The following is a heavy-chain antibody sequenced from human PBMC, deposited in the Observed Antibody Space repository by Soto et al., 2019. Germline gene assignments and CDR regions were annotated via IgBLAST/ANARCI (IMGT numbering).Heavy chain of an antibody. Sequence: HPGGSLRLSCAASGFTFSSYWMSWVRQAPGKGLEWVANIKQDGSEKYYVDSVKGRFTISRDNAKNSLYLQMNSLRAEDTAVYYCASPPPRGIVVVPAALDYWGQGTLVTVSS. J-gene: IGHJ4*02. CDR2: IKQDGSEK. D-gene: IGHD2-2*01. CDR3: ASPPPRGIVVVPAALDY. V-gene: IGHV3-7*01. CDR1: GFTFSSYW.